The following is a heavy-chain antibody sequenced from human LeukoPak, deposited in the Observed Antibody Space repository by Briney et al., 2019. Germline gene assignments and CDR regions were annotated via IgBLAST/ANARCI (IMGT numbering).Heavy chain of an antibody. J-gene: IGHJ4*02. V-gene: IGHV4-4*07. CDR1: GGSISDYY. Sequence: SETLSLTCTVSGGSISDYYWSWIRQAAGKGLEWIGRFSASGSTNYNPSLKSRVTMSVETSMNQFSLKLSSVMAADTAVYYCARGGSTWYAFDYWGQGTLVTVSS. D-gene: IGHD6-13*01. CDR2: FSASGST. CDR3: ARGGSTWYAFDY.